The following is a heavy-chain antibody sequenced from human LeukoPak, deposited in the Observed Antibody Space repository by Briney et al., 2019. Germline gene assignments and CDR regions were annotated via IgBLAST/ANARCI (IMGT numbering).Heavy chain of an antibody. D-gene: IGHD2-2*01. CDR2: ITGGSNNI. CDR3: ARDLRYGIAVESASTGNL. Sequence: PGGSLRLSCAASGFAFSIYSLNWVRQTPGKRLEWVSYITGGSNNILYADSVRGRFTISRDNAKNSLFLQMHSLTAEDTGVYYCARDLRYGIAVESASTGNLWGQGTLVIVSS. CDR1: GFAFSIYS. V-gene: IGHV3-21*05. J-gene: IGHJ5*02.